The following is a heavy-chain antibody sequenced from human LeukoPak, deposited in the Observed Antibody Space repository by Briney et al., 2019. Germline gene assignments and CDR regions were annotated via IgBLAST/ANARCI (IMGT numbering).Heavy chain of an antibody. D-gene: IGHD3-10*01. CDR3: ARDGSKFTYYYGSETYYNGFDY. J-gene: IGHJ4*02. V-gene: IGHV1-69*13. CDR1: GGTFSSYA. CDR2: IIPMFGTG. Sequence: SVKVSCKASGGTFSSYAINWVRQAPGQALEWMGRIIPMFGTGDYAEKFQGRVTITADESTSTAYMELSSLRSEDTAVYYCARDGSKFTYYYGSETYYNGFDYWGQGTLVTVSS.